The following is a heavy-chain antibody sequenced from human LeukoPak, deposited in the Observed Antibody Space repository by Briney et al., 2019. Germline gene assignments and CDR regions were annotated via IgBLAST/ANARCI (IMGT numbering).Heavy chain of an antibody. CDR1: GGSFSGYY. V-gene: IGHV4-34*01. CDR2: INHSGST. CDR3: ARLPYLWFGYYFDY. Sequence: SETLSLTCAVYGGSFSGYYWSWIRQPPGKGLEWIGEINHSGSTNYNPSLKSRVTISVDTSKNQFSLKLSSVTAADTAVYYCARLPYLWFGYYFDYWGQGTLVTVSS. D-gene: IGHD3-10*01. J-gene: IGHJ4*02.